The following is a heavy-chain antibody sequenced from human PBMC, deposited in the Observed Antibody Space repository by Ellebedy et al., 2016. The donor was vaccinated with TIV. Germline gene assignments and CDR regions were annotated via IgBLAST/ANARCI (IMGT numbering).Heavy chain of an antibody. CDR3: WADVPNDPGDYFPVDY. V-gene: IGHV3-15*01. J-gene: IGHJ4*02. CDR1: GFTFSDAW. Sequence: GESLKISCAASGFTFSDAWMIWVRQIPGKGMEWVGLIKSERDGGTTYYAAPVKGRFTISRDDSRNTLYLQINSLKTEDTGVYFCWADVPNDPGDYFPVDYWGQGTLVTVSS. D-gene: IGHD4-17*01. CDR2: IKSERDGGTT.